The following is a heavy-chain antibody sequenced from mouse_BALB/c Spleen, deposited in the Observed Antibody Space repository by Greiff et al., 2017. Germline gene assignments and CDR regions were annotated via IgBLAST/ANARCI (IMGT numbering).Heavy chain of an antibody. D-gene: IGHD5-1*01. J-gene: IGHJ2*01. CDR3: TRGVHYFDY. CDR1: GYTFTSYW. CDR2: IYPSDSYT. Sequence: VQLQQPGAELVRPGASVKLSCKASGYTFTSYWINWVKQRPGQGLEWIGNIYPSDSYTNYNQKFKDKATLTVDKSSSTAYMQLSSPTSEDSAVYYCTRGVHYFDYWGQGTTLTVSS. V-gene: IGHV1-69*02.